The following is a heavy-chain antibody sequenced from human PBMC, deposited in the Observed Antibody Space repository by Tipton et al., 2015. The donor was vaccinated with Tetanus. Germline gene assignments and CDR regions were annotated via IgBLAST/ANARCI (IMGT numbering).Heavy chain of an antibody. D-gene: IGHD1-26*01. CDR3: ARGMGAYLN. V-gene: IGHV4-59*01. CDR1: GGSISTNY. CDR2: IQYNGIT. J-gene: IGHJ4*02. Sequence: TLSLTCAVSGGSISTNYWTWIRQSPGKGLEWIGFIQYNGITNYHPSLKSRVSISVDSSTSQFSLRLASVTAADTAVYYCARGMGAYLNWGQGTLVTVS.